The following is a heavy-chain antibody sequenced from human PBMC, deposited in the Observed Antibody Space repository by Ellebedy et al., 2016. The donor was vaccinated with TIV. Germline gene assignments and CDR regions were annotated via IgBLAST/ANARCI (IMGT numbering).Heavy chain of an antibody. D-gene: IGHD6-13*01. V-gene: IGHV3-7*01. CDR3: ARVPWDSSSWYRIDS. CDR2: IKQDGSEK. Sequence: GGSLRLSXAASGFTFSSYWMSWVRQAPGKGLEWVANIKQDGSEKYFVDSVMGRFTISRDNAKNSLYLQMDSLRAEDTAVYYCARVPWDSSSWYRIDSWGQGTLVTVSS. J-gene: IGHJ5*01. CDR1: GFTFSSYW.